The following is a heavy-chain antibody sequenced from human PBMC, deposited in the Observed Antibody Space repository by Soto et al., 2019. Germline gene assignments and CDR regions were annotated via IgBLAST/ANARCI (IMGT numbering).Heavy chain of an antibody. CDR1: GFTLSDFA. D-gene: IGHD3-10*01. J-gene: IGHJ6*02. CDR3: ARAAPGMDV. CDR2: ISNDGGNE. V-gene: IGHV3-30-3*01. Sequence: QVQLVESGGGVVQPGRSLRLSCAASGFTLSDFAMHWVRQAPGKGLEWVALISNDGGNEHYGDSVKGRFTISRDNSKHMRCLQVTSLRVEDTAVYDCARAAPGMDVWGQGTTVTVSS.